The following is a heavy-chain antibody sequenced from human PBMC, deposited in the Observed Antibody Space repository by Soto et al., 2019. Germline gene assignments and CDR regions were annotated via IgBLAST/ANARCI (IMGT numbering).Heavy chain of an antibody. CDR2: ISSNGGST. CDR1: GFTFSSYA. D-gene: IGHD1-1*01. V-gene: IGHV3-64*04. Sequence: GGSLRLSCAACGFTFSSYAMHWVRQAPGKGLEYVLGISSNGGSTYYADSVKGRFTISRDNAKNSLYLQMNSLRDEDTAVYYCVSELAALNWFDPWGQGTLVTVSS. J-gene: IGHJ5*02. CDR3: VSELAALNWFDP.